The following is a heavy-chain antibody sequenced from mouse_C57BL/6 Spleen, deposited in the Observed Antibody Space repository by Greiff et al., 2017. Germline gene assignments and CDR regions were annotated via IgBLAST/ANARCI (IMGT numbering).Heavy chain of an antibody. CDR3: ARVITTVVATDYYAMDY. V-gene: IGHV5-4*01. J-gene: IGHJ4*01. Sequence: EVQGVESGGGLVKPGGSLKLSCAASGFTFSSYAMSWVRQTPEKRLEWVATISDGGSYTYYPDNVKGRFTISRDNAKNNLYLQMSHLKSEDTAMYYCARVITTVVATDYYAMDYWGQGTSVTVSS. D-gene: IGHD1-1*01. CDR1: GFTFSSYA. CDR2: ISDGGSYT.